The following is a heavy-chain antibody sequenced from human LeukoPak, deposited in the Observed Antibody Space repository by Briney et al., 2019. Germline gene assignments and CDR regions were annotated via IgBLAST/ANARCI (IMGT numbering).Heavy chain of an antibody. CDR1: GFTFSSYG. J-gene: IGHJ6*03. CDR3: ARGWRPDGNYYYYYYMDV. V-gene: IGHV3-33*01. CDR2: IWYDGSNK. D-gene: IGHD1-14*01. Sequence: PGRSLRLSCAASGFTFSSYGMHWVRQAPGKGLEWVAVIWYDGSNKYYADSVKGRFTISRDNSKNTLHLQMNSLRAEDTAAYYCARGWRPDGNYYYYYYMDVWGKGTTVTVSS.